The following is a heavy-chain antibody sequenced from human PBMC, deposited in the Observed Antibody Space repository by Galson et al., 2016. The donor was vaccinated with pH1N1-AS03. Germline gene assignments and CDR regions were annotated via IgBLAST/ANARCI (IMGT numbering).Heavy chain of an antibody. D-gene: IGHD6-13*01. CDR1: GLTFSSYA. V-gene: IGHV3-64*01. CDR2: ISGNGVST. J-gene: IGHJ4*02. CDR3: ARGPVSYSNYWFPPPDY. Sequence: SLRLSCAASGLTFSSYAMYWVRQAPGKGLEYVSAISGNGVSTYYANSVKGRFTISRDNSKNTLYLQMGSLSAEDMAVYYCARGPVSYSNYWFPPPDYWGQGTLVTVSS.